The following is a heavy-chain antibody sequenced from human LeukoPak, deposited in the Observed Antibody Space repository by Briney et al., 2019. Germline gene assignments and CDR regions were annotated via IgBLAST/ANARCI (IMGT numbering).Heavy chain of an antibody. D-gene: IGHD3-3*01. Sequence: SQTLSLTCTVSGGSISSGDYYWSWIRQPPGKGLEWIGYIYYSGSTNYNPSLKSRVTISVDTSKNQFSLKLSSVTAADTAVYYCARATYYDFWSGYYQFRSNNWFDPWGQGTLVTVSS. CDR3: ARATYYDFWSGYYQFRSNNWFDP. CDR2: IYYSGST. CDR1: GGSISSGDYY. V-gene: IGHV4-30-4*01. J-gene: IGHJ5*02.